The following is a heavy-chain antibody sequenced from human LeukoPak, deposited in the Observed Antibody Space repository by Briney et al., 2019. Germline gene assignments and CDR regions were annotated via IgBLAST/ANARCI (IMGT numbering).Heavy chain of an antibody. CDR1: GYMFSDYY. V-gene: IGHV3-11*04. CDR2: ISHSGSTI. D-gene: IGHD3-9*01. J-gene: IGHJ6*03. Sequence: GGSLRLSCAASGYMFSDYYMSWIRQTPEKGLEWLSYISHSGSTIYYADSVKGRFTISRDNAKNSLYLQMNSLRAEDTAVYYCATSDGIFWKGYMDVWGKGTTVTVSS. CDR3: ATSDGIFWKGYMDV.